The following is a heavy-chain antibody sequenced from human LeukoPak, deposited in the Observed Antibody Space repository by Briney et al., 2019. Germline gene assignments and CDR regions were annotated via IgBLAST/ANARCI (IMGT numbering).Heavy chain of an antibody. CDR3: ARGVGSSSYYYYYGMDV. Sequence: ASVNVSCKASGGTFSSYAISWVRQAPGQGLEWMGRIIPILGIANYAQKFQGRVTITADKSTSTAYMELSSLRSEDTAVYYCARGVGSSSYYYYYGMDVWGQGTTVTVSS. CDR2: IIPILGIA. CDR1: GGTFSSYA. D-gene: IGHD6-6*01. V-gene: IGHV1-69*04. J-gene: IGHJ6*02.